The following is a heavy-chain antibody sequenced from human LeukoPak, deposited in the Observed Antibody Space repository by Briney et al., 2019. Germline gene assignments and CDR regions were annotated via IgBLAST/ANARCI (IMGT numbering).Heavy chain of an antibody. Sequence: GGSLRLSCSTSGLTFGGYSMSWVRQAPGEGLECVGFIRGKVYGATTEYLACVKRRLHISRDDSKSIAYLQMNSLKTEDTAVYYCTSSFGQLSFFDYWGQGTLVTVSS. V-gene: IGHV3-49*04. D-gene: IGHD3-10*01. CDR3: TSSFGQLSFFDY. CDR2: IRGKVYGATT. J-gene: IGHJ4*02. CDR1: GLTFGGYS.